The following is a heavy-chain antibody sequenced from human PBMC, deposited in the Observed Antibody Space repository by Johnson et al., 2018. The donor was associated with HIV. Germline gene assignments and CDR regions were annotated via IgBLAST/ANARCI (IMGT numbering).Heavy chain of an antibody. J-gene: IGHJ3*02. V-gene: IGHV3-7*03. CDR1: GFTFSDYY. CDR2: IKQDGSEK. D-gene: IGHD6-19*01. Sequence: EVQLVESGGGLVKPGGSLRLSCAASGFTFSDYYMSWIRQAPGKGLEWVANIKQDGSEKYYADSVKGRFTISRDNSKNTLYLQMNSLRAEDTAVYYCARVPYSSGWYSAFDIWGQGTMVTVSS. CDR3: ARVPYSSGWYSAFDI.